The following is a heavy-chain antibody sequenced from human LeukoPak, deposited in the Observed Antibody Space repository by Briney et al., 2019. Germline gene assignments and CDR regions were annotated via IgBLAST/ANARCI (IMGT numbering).Heavy chain of an antibody. Sequence: GRSLRLSCAASGLTFYDYAMHWVRQAPGKGLEWVSGISWNSGSIGYADSVKGRFTISRDNAKNSLYLQMNSLRAEDTALYYCAKDMDQPLLYYFDYWGQGTLVTVSS. D-gene: IGHD1-26*01. CDR1: GLTFYDYA. J-gene: IGHJ4*02. CDR3: AKDMDQPLLYYFDY. V-gene: IGHV3-9*01. CDR2: ISWNSGSI.